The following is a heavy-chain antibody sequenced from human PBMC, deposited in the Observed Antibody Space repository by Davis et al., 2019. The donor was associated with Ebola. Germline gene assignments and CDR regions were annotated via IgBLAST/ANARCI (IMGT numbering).Heavy chain of an antibody. CDR1: GFTLSSYW. CDR3: ARGGCSGGSCYVYYYYGMDV. Sequence: LTRAAPGFTLSSYWMHWVRPAPGKGLVWVSRINSDGSSTSYADSVKGRFTISRDNAKNTLYLQMNSLRAEDTAVYYCARGGCSGGSCYVYYYYGMDVWGKGTTVTVSS. J-gene: IGHJ6*04. D-gene: IGHD2-15*01. V-gene: IGHV3-74*01. CDR2: INSDGSST.